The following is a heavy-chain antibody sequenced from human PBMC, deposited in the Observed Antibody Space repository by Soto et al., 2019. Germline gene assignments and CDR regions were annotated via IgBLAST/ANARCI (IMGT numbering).Heavy chain of an antibody. CDR1: GGTFSSYA. CDR2: IIPIFGTA. Sequence: QVQLVQSGAEVKKPGSSVKVSCKASGGTFSSYAISWVRQAPGQGLEWMGGIIPIFGTANYAQKFQGRVTITADESTSTAYMELSSLRSEDTAVYYCTTKPTHYYGSGRAGDYWGQGTLVTVSS. V-gene: IGHV1-69*01. CDR3: TTKPTHYYGSGRAGDY. J-gene: IGHJ4*02. D-gene: IGHD3-10*01.